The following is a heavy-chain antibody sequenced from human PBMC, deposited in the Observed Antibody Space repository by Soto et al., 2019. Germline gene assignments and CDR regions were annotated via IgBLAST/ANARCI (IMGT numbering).Heavy chain of an antibody. CDR3: ARDIVVVVVATKPFYYFDY. CDR1: GYTFTSYY. V-gene: IGHV1-46*01. Sequence: ASVKVSCKASGYTFTSYYMHWVRQAPGQGLEWMGIINPSGGSTSYAQKFQGRVTMTRDTSTSTVYMELSSLRSEDTAVYYCARDIVVVVVATKPFYYFDYWGQGTLVTVSS. CDR2: INPSGGST. J-gene: IGHJ4*02. D-gene: IGHD2-15*01.